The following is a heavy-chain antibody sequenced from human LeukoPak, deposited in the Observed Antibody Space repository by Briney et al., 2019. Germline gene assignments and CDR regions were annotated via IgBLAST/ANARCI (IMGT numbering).Heavy chain of an antibody. CDR1: GGTFSSYS. J-gene: IGHJ5*02. Sequence: ASVKVSCKASGGTFSSYSISWVRQAPGQGLEWLGLITPSGGSTWYAQKFQGRVTMTRDVSTSTDYMELSSLRSEDTAVYYCARDNSVGDYAWWFDPWGQGTLVTVSS. CDR3: ARDNSVGDYAWWFDP. CDR2: ITPSGGST. V-gene: IGHV1-46*01. D-gene: IGHD1-26*01.